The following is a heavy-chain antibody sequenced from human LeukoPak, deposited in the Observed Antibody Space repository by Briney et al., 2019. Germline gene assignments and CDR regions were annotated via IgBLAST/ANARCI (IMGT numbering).Heavy chain of an antibody. Sequence: PSETLSLTCTVSGGSISSSSYYWGWIRQPPGKGLEWIGSIYNSGSTYYNPSLKSRVTICVDTSKNQYSLMLSSVTAADTAVYFCARREYYDSSGYRWGQGTLVTVSS. CDR2: IYNSGST. CDR3: ARREYYDSSGYR. J-gene: IGHJ4*02. D-gene: IGHD3-22*01. V-gene: IGHV4-39*01. CDR1: GGSISSSSYY.